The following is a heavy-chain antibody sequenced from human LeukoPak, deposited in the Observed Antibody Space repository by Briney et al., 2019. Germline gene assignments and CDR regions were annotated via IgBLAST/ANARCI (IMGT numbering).Heavy chain of an antibody. D-gene: IGHD3-10*01. J-gene: IGHJ4*02. V-gene: IGHV4-39*07. CDR2: IYYSGST. CDR1: GGSISSSSYY. CDR3: ARGRVVGRSGYYGSGTYYKIGDY. Sequence: PSETLSLTCTVSGGSISSSSYYWGWIRQPPGKGLEWIGSIYYSGSTYYNPSLKSRVTISVDTSKNQFSLKLRSVTAADTAVYYCARGRVVGRSGYYGSGTYYKIGDYWGQGTLVTVSS.